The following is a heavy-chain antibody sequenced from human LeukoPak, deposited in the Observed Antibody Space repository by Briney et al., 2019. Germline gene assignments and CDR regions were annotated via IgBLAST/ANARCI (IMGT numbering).Heavy chain of an antibody. CDR2: INHRGDT. D-gene: IGHD1-1*01. J-gene: IGHJ4*03. CDR3: ARGPTISETGYFDY. V-gene: IGHV4-34*01. Sequence: SETLSLTCAVYGGSFSAYYWSWIRQSPGKGLEWIAEINHRGDTNYNPSVKGRVSISVDTSKNQFSLKVTSLTAADTAVYYCARGPTISETGYFDYWGQGTLVTVSS. CDR1: GGSFSAYY.